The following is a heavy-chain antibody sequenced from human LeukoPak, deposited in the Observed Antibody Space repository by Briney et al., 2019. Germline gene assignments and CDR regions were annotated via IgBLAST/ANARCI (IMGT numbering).Heavy chain of an antibody. D-gene: IGHD2-15*01. J-gene: IGHJ5*02. CDR2: INPSGGST. CDR1: GYTFSGYY. Sequence: GASVKVSCKASGYTFSGYYMHWVRQAPGQGLEWMGIINPSGGSTSYAQKFQGRVTMTRDTSTSTVYMELSSLRSEDTAVYYCARETLKGGKRYCSGGSCYRASWFDPWGQGTLVTVSS. CDR3: ARETLKGGKRYCSGGSCYRASWFDP. V-gene: IGHV1-46*01.